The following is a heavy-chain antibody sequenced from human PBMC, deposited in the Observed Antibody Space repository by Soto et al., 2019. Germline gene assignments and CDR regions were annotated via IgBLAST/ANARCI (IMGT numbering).Heavy chain of an antibody. CDR2: IYWDDDK. D-gene: IGHD2-21*02. J-gene: IGHJ6*02. Sequence: QITLKESGPTLVKPTQTLTLTCTFSGFSLSNGGVGVGWIRQPPGKALEWLALIYWDDDKRYSPSLKSRLTVTKDTSKNQVVLTMTNMDPVDTATYYCVHSRCGGDCRGSYSSHYYYGMDVWGQGTTVTVSS. CDR1: GFSLSNGGVG. V-gene: IGHV2-5*02. CDR3: VHSRCGGDCRGSYSSHYYYGMDV.